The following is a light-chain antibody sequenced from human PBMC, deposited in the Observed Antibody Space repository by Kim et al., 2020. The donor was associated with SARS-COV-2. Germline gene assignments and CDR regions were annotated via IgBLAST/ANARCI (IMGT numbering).Light chain of an antibody. CDR2: DVT. CDR3: CSYAGSYTWV. J-gene: IGLJ3*02. V-gene: IGLV2-11*01. Sequence: ALTQPRSVSGSPGQSVTISCTGTTSDVGDYNYVSWYQQHPGKAPKLLIFDVTKRPSGVPDRFSGSKSGNTASLTISGLQAEDEADYYCCSYAGSYTWVFGGGTQLTVL. CDR1: TSDVGDYNY.